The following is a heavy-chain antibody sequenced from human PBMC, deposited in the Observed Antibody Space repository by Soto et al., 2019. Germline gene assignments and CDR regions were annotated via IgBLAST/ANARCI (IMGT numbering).Heavy chain of an antibody. V-gene: IGHV3-23*01. CDR2: ISGSGGST. D-gene: IGHD2-15*01. CDR1: GFTFSSYA. J-gene: IGHJ3*02. Sequence: GGSLRLSCAASGFTFSSYAMSWVRQAPGKGLEWVSAISGSGGSTYYADSVKGRFTISRDNSKNTLYLQMNSLRAEDTAVYYCAKGRYEDGKVVVVAAATSQEDAFDIWGQGTMVTVSS. CDR3: AKGRYEDGKVVVVAAATSQEDAFDI.